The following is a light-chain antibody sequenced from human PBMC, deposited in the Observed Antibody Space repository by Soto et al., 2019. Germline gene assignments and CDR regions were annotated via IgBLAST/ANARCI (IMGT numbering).Light chain of an antibody. V-gene: IGKV1-39*01. CDR1: QRITTY. Sequence: IQMTQSPSSLSASVGDRVTITCRASQRITTYLNWYQQKPGEAPKLLISTSGTLQRGVPSRFSGSGSGTDFTLTITALRPEDVATYFCLQTYSTPYTFGQGTKLEIK. CDR3: LQTYSTPYT. CDR2: TSG. J-gene: IGKJ2*01.